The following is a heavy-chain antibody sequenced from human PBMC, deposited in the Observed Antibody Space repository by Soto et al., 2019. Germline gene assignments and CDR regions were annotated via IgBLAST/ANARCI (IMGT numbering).Heavy chain of an antibody. CDR2: ISGSGGST. CDR3: AKARAQYYDFWSGYPVDY. D-gene: IGHD3-3*01. CDR1: GFTFCSYA. J-gene: IGHJ4*02. Sequence: PGGSLRISCAASGFTFCSYAMSGVRQAPGKGLEWVSAISGSGGSTYYADSVKGRFTISRDNSKNTLYLQMNSLRAEDTAVYYCAKARAQYYDFWSGYPVDYWGQGTPVT. V-gene: IGHV3-23*01.